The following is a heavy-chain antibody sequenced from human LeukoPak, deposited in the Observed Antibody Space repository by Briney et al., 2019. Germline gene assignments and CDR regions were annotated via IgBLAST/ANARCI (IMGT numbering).Heavy chain of an antibody. V-gene: IGHV3-48*03. J-gene: IGHJ4*02. CDR3: ARGPYSSNWYVDY. CDR2: ISRTGNSI. CDR1: GFTLTSYE. Sequence: GGSLRLSCAASGFTLTSYEMNWVRLAPGKGLGWISYISRTGNSIYYADSVKGRFTVSRDSAKNSLYLQMNSLRAEDTAVYYCARGPYSSNWYVDYWGQGTLVTVAS. D-gene: IGHD6-13*01.